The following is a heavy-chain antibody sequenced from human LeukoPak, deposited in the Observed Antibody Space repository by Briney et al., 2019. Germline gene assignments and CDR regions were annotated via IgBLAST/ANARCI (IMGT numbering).Heavy chain of an antibody. Sequence: ASVKVSCKASGFTFISYGFSWVRQAPGQGLEWMGIIDPSGGSTSYAQNFQGGVTMTRDATTSTVYLELSSLRSEDTAVYYCARDFGEMPNYWGQGTLVTVSS. CDR2: IDPSGGST. D-gene: IGHD5-24*01. CDR1: GFTFISYG. J-gene: IGHJ4*02. V-gene: IGHV1-46*01. CDR3: ARDFGEMPNY.